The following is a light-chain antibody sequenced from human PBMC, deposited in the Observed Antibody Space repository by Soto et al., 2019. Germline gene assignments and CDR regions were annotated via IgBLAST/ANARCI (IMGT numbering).Light chain of an antibody. CDR3: ATCDDSLRAGV. Sequence: QSVLTQPPSVSAAPGQKVTLSCSGSSSNVASNYVSWYHQLPGRAPKLLIYEDNKRPSGIPDRFSGSKTGTSATLGITGLQTGDEADYYCATCDDSLRAGVFGGGTKLTVL. V-gene: IGLV1-51*01. J-gene: IGLJ3*02. CDR1: SSNVASNY. CDR2: EDN.